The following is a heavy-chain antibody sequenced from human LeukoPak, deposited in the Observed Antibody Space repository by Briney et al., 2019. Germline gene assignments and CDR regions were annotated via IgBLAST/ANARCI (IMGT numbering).Heavy chain of an antibody. J-gene: IGHJ4*02. CDR3: AGRPRDWNYVDF. Sequence: SVKVSCKASGGTFSSYAISWVRQAPGQGLEWMGGIIPIFGTANYAQKFQGRVTITTDESTSTAYMELSSLRSEDTAVYYCAGRPRDWNYVDFWGQGTLVTVSS. D-gene: IGHD1-1*01. V-gene: IGHV1-69*05. CDR2: IIPIFGTA. CDR1: GGTFSSYA.